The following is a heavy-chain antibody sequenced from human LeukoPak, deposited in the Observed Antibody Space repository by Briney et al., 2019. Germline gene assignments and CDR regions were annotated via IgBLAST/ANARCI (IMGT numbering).Heavy chain of an antibody. D-gene: IGHD6-13*01. CDR3: ASYLPGIAAAGPSDAFDI. V-gene: IGHV1-8*03. J-gene: IGHJ3*02. CDR1: GYTFTSYD. CDR2: MNPNSGNT. Sequence: ASVKVSCKASGYTFTSYDINWVRQATGQGLEWMGWMNPNSGNTGYAQKFQGRVTITRNTSISTAYMELSSLRFEDTAVYYCASYLPGIAAAGPSDAFDIWGQGTMVTVSS.